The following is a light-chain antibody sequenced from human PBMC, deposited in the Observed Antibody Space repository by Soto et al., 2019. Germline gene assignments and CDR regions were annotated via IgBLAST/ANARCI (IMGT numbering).Light chain of an antibody. J-gene: IGKJ1*01. CDR1: QSVSSNY. V-gene: IGKV3-20*01. Sequence: DIVLTQAPVTLSSSPGERATLSCRASQSVSSNYLAWYQQKPGQAPRLLIYGASTRATGVPDRFSGSGSGTDFTLTISRLEPEDFAVYHCQQYGSLSWTFGQGTKVDIK. CDR2: GAS. CDR3: QQYGSLSWT.